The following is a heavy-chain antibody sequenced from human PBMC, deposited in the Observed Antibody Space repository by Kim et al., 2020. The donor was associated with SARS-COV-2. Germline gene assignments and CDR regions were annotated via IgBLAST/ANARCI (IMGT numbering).Heavy chain of an antibody. J-gene: IGHJ2*01. CDR2: TYCRSKCYQ. Sequence: SQTLSLTCAISGDSVSSYSATWNWIRLSPSRGLEWLGRTYCRSKCYQDYAASVQGRITINPDKSRNQFSLHLNSVTPEDTAVYYCARDPSAFYWYFDLWGRGTLVTVSS. CDR1: GDSVSSYSAT. CDR3: ARDPSAFYWYFDL. V-gene: IGHV6-1*01.